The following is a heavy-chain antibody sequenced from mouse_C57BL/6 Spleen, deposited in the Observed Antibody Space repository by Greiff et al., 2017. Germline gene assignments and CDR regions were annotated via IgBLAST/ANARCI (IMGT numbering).Heavy chain of an antibody. CDR1: GYAFSSSW. J-gene: IGHJ3*01. D-gene: IGHD2-3*01. V-gene: IGHV1-82*01. Sequence: QVQLKESGPELVKPGASVKISCKASGYAFSSSWMNWVKQRPGKGLEWIGRIYPGDGDTNYNGKFKGKATLTADKSSSTAYMQLSSLTSEDSAVYFCARYPLDGYYFAYWGQGTLVTVSA. CDR3: ARYPLDGYYFAY. CDR2: IYPGDGDT.